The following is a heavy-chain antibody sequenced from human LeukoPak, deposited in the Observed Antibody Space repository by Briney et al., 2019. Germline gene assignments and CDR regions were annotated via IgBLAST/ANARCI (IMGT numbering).Heavy chain of an antibody. CDR1: GFTFSSYA. Sequence: GRSLRLSCAASGFTFSSYAMHWVRQAPGKGLEWVAVISYDGSNKYYADSVKGRFTISRDNSKNTLYLQMNSLRAEDTAVYYCARVGDFSVAAFDIWGQGTMVTVSS. CDR3: ARVGDFSVAAFDI. D-gene: IGHD3-16*01. CDR2: ISYDGSNK. V-gene: IGHV3-30*04. J-gene: IGHJ3*02.